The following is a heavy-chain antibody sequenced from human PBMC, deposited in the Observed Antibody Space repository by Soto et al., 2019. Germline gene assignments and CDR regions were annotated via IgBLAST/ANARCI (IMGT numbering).Heavy chain of an antibody. CDR2: ISGSGGST. V-gene: IGHV3-23*01. J-gene: IGHJ6*03. Sequence: EVQLLESGGGLVQPGGSLRLSCAASGFTFSSYAMSWVRQAPGKGLEWVSAISGSGGSTYYADSVKGRFTISRDNSKNPLYLQMNSLRAEDTAVYYCATKKYYDILTGYLAYYYYYMDVWGKGTTVTVSS. CDR3: ATKKYYDILTGYLAYYYYYMDV. D-gene: IGHD3-9*01. CDR1: GFTFSSYA.